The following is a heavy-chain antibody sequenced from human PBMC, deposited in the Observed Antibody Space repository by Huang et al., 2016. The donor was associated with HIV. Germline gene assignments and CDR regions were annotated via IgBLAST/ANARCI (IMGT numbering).Heavy chain of an antibody. V-gene: IGHV4-59*11. Sequence: QVQLHESGPGLVKPSETLSLNCTVSGASIGAHYCSWSRQPPGKGMEWIGNVYNNGYTNYNPSLMSRVTISVDRSKNQFSLKLTSVTAADTAVYYCARDETYGDLDYWGQGTLVTVSS. CDR3: ARDETYGDLDY. CDR1: GASIGAHY. D-gene: IGHD4-17*01. CDR2: VYNNGYT. J-gene: IGHJ4*02.